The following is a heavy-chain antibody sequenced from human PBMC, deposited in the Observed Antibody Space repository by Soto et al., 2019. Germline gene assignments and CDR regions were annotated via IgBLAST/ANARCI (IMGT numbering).Heavy chain of an antibody. D-gene: IGHD3-3*01. Sequence: QVQLVQSGAEVKEPGSSVNVSCKTSGGTFGNTAVTWVRQAPGQGLEWIGGIVPMFGTANYAQKLQGSVTITADESRSTAYMELRSLRSDDTAVYYCARDGDPGYSFWSGPLGGGRFDPWGHGTLVTVSS. J-gene: IGHJ5*02. CDR2: IVPMFGTA. V-gene: IGHV1-69*12. CDR1: GGTFGNTA. CDR3: ARDGDPGYSFWSGPLGGGRFDP.